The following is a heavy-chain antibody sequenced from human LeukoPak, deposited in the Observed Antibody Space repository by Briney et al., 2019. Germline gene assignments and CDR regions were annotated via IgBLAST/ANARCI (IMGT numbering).Heavy chain of an antibody. Sequence: ASVKVSCKTSGYSENFYGITWVRQVAGQGLEWMGWISAQHGQTEYAPNSQDRVTMTTDTSTSTAYMELRSLRSDDTAVYYCARDLSLAWRGYSGYDPRSWFDPWGQGTLVTVSS. CDR1: GYSENFYG. V-gene: IGHV1-18*01. J-gene: IGHJ5*02. CDR3: ARDLSLAWRGYSGYDPRSWFDP. CDR2: ISAQHGQT. D-gene: IGHD5-12*01.